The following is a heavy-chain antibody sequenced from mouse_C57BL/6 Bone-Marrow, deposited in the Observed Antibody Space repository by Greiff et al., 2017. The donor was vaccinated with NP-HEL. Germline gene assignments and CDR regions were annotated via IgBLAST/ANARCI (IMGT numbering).Heavy chain of an antibody. CDR3: ARGDYGNYEGVSYAMDY. D-gene: IGHD2-1*01. CDR2: INPSSGYT. Sequence: QVQLKQSGAELAKPGASVKLSCKASGYTFTSYWMHWVKQRPGQGLEWIGYINPSSGYTKYNQKFKDKATLTADKSSSTAYMQLSSLTYEDSAVYYCARGDYGNYEGVSYAMDYWGQGTSVTVSS. V-gene: IGHV1-7*01. CDR1: GYTFTSYW. J-gene: IGHJ4*01.